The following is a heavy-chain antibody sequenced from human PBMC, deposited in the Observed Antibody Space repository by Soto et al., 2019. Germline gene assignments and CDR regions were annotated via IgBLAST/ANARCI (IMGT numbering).Heavy chain of an antibody. CDR1: GGSFSGYY. CDR2: INHSGST. D-gene: IGHD3-22*01. CDR3: ARVDYYDSSGYLHY. Sequence: SETLSLTCAVYGGSFSGYYWSWIRQPPGKGLEWIGEINHSGSTNYNPSLKSRVTISVDTSKNQFSLKLSSVTAADTAVYYCARVDYYDSSGYLHYWGQGTLVTVS. J-gene: IGHJ4*02. V-gene: IGHV4-34*01.